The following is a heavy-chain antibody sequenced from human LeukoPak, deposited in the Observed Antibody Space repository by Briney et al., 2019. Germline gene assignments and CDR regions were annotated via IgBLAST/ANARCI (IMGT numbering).Heavy chain of an antibody. D-gene: IGHD1-1*01. V-gene: IGHV1-46*03. CDR2: INPSGGST. CDR1: GYTFTSYY. Sequence: ASVNVSCKASGYTFTSYYMHWVRQAPGQGLEWMGIINPSGGSTSYAQKFQGRVTMTRDTSTSTVYMELSSLRSEDTAVYYCAVQSGPTAYYFDYWGQGTLVTVSS. CDR3: AVQSGPTAYYFDY. J-gene: IGHJ4*02.